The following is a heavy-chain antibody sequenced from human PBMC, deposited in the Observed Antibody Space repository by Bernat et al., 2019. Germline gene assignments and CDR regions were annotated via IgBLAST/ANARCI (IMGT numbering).Heavy chain of an antibody. V-gene: IGHV3-23*01. Sequence: EVNLLESGGTLVQPGVSLRLSCAASGFTFRDYDMGWVRQAPGKGLEWVSGILGSGGSTYYADSVKGRFTISRDNSKNTLYLQMNSLRAEDTAVYYCAKSYLGSVAGTGWGQGTLVTVSS. J-gene: IGHJ4*02. CDR3: AKSYLGSVAGTG. CDR2: ILGSGGST. CDR1: GFTFRDYD. D-gene: IGHD6-19*01.